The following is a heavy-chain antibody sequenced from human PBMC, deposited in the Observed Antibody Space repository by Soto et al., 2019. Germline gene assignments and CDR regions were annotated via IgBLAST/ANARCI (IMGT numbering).Heavy chain of an antibody. D-gene: IGHD6-19*01. J-gene: IGHJ4*02. V-gene: IGHV1-69*01. CDR2: IIPLFGTT. Sequence: QVHLVQSGAEVKKPGASVKVSCMASGGTFNTYGFNWVRQAPGQGLGRMGGIIPLFGTTTYAQNFQGRVTITADQSTTTAYMEMSGLTSEDTAVYFCARGGELAGWMPFDSWGQGTLVTVSS. CDR1: GGTFNTYG. CDR3: ARGGELAGWMPFDS.